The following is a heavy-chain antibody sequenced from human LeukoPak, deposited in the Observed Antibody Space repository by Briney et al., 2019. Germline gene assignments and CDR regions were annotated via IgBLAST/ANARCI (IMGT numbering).Heavy chain of an antibody. D-gene: IGHD6-19*01. CDR1: GGSISSSDYY. Sequence: SETLSLTCSVSGGSISSSDYYWGWIRQPPGKGLEWVGTMFYDGATKTNPSLSSRVTMSIDTSKNQFSLKLRSVTAADTAVYYCAREARFALPVVGSGDYWGQGTLVTVSS. V-gene: IGHV4-39*07. CDR2: MFYDGAT. J-gene: IGHJ4*02. CDR3: AREARFALPVVGSGDY.